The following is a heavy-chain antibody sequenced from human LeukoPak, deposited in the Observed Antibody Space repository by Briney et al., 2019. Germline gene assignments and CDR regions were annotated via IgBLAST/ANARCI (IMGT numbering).Heavy chain of an antibody. CDR2: ITSSSSDI. CDR3: ARDLYYFDNSGPTLDDY. Sequence: PGGSLRLSCAASGFTFSSYNTTWVRQAPGKGLEWVSSITSSSSDIYYTDSVKGRFTISRDNAKNSLYLQMNSLRAEDTAVYYCARDLYYFDNSGPTLDDYWGQGTLVTVSS. D-gene: IGHD3-22*01. CDR1: GFTFSSYN. V-gene: IGHV3-21*01. J-gene: IGHJ4*02.